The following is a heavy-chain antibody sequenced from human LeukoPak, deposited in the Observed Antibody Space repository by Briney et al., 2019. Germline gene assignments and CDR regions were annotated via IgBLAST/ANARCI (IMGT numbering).Heavy chain of an antibody. CDR2: ISSGSTNI. CDR3: ARGRDSDYAFDY. Sequence: KPGGSLRLSCAASGFTFSSYTINCVRQAPGKGLEWVSSISSGSTNIYYADSVKGRFTISRDNAKNSLYLQMNSLRAEDTAVYYCARGRDSDYAFDYWGQGTLVTVSS. V-gene: IGHV3-21*01. CDR1: GFTFSSYT. D-gene: IGHD4-17*01. J-gene: IGHJ4*02.